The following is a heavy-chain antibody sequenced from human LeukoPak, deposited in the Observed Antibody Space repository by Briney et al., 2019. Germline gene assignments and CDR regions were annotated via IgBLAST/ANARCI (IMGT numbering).Heavy chain of an antibody. V-gene: IGHV4-59*01. CDR3: ARGGGVFDY. D-gene: IGHD2-8*02. CDR2: IYYSGTT. CDR1: GGSISNYY. Sequence: SETLSLTCSVSGGSISNYYWSWIRQPPGKGLEWIGYIYYSGTTNYNPSLKSRVTISVGTSKGQFSLKLNSVTAADTAVYYCARGGGVFDYWGQGTLVTVSS. J-gene: IGHJ4*02.